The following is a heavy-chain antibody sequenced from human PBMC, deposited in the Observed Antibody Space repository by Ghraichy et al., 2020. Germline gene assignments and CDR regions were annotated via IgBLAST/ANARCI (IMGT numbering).Heavy chain of an antibody. D-gene: IGHD3-10*01. CDR3: ARGSMVRGVISES. J-gene: IGHJ4*02. V-gene: IGHV3-74*01. CDR2: INSDGSST. Sequence: GGSLRLSCAASGFTFSSYWMHWVRQAPGKGLVWVSRINSDGSSTSYADSVKGRFTISRDNAKNTLYLQMNRLRAEDTAVYYGARGSMVRGVISESWGQGNLVTVSS. CDR1: GFTFSSYW.